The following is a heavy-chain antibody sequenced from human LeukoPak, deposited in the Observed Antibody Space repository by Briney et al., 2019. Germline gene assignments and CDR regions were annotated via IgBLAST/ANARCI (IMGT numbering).Heavy chain of an antibody. CDR2: IYYRGST. D-gene: IGHD3-10*01. CDR1: GGSISSYY. CDR3: VTGGNWFDP. Sequence: SETLSLTCTVSGGSISSYYWSWIRQPPGKGLEWIGYIYYRGSTNYNPSLKSRVTISVDTSKNQFSLKLSSVTAADTAVYYCVTGGNWFDPWGQGTLVTVSS. V-gene: IGHV4-59*01. J-gene: IGHJ5*02.